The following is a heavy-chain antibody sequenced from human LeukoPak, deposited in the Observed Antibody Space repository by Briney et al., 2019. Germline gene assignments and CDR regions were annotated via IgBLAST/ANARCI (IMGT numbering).Heavy chain of an antibody. CDR1: GFTFSSYA. CDR2: ISGNGDST. V-gene: IGHV3-23*01. Sequence: PGGSLRLSCAASGFTFSSYAMSWVRQAPGKGLEWVSTISGNGDSTYYADSVKGRFTISRDSSKKTLYLQTSSLRAEDTAVYYCAKTRGYCSGGTCYQDYWGQGTLVTVSS. CDR3: AKTRGYCSGGTCYQDY. J-gene: IGHJ4*02. D-gene: IGHD2-15*01.